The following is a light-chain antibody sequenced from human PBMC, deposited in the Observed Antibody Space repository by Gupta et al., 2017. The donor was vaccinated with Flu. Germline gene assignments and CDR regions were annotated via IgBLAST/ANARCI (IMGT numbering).Light chain of an antibody. CDR3: QRYCRWPKT. Sequence: ASQSVTNNYLAWYQQRPGQSPRLLIYSASTRATGIPYRFSGCGSGTDFTLTILRLEPDDFAVYYYQRYCRWPKTFGQGTMVEVK. V-gene: IGKV3-20*01. CDR2: SAS. J-gene: IGKJ1*01. CDR1: QSVTNNY.